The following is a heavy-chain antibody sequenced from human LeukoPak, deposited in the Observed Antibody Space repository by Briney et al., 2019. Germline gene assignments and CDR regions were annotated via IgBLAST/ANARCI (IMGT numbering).Heavy chain of an antibody. CDR3: ARDGGGDYVFDY. J-gene: IGHJ4*02. Sequence: SETLSLTCTVSGGSISSSSYYWGWIRQPPGKRLEWIGRIYTSGSTNYNPSLKSRVTMSVDTSKNQFSLKLSSVTAADTAVYYCARDGGGDYVFDYWGQGTLVTVSS. CDR2: IYTSGST. D-gene: IGHD2-21*02. V-gene: IGHV4-39*07. CDR1: GGSISSSSYY.